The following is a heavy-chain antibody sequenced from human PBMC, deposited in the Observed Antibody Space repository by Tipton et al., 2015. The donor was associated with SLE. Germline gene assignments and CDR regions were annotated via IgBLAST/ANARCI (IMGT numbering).Heavy chain of an antibody. J-gene: IGHJ2*01. V-gene: IGHV4-59*01. CDR1: GGSISSYY. D-gene: IGHD5-24*01. CDR2: IYYSGST. Sequence: LRLSCTVSGGSISSYYWSWIRQPPGKGLEWIGYIYYSGSTNYNPSLKSRVTISVDTSKNQFSPKLSSVTAADTAVYYCARVGFTEMATTPQGHFDLWGRGTLVTVSS. CDR3: ARVGFTEMATTPQGHFDL.